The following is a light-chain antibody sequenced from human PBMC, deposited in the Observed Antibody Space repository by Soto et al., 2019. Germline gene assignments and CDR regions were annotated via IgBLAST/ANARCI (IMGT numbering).Light chain of an antibody. CDR3: QNYGGPPA. V-gene: IGKV3-20*01. Sequence: EVVVTQSPGTLFLSPGERATLSCRTSHTVSSNYLAWYQHKPGQAPRLLIYSVSRRATGIPDRFSGSGSGSDFTLTISRLEPEDVAMYYFQNYGGPPAFGQGTKVEMK. CDR1: HTVSSNY. J-gene: IGKJ1*01. CDR2: SVS.